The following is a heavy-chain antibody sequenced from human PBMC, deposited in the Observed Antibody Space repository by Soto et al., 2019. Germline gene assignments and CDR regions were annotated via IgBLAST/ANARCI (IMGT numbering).Heavy chain of an antibody. CDR1: GFTFDDYA. J-gene: IGHJ4*02. V-gene: IGHV3-9*01. Sequence: GGSLRLSCAASGFTFDDYAMHWVRQAPGKGPEWVSGISGNSGSIGYADSVKGRFTISRDNAKNSLYLQMNSLRAEDTALYYCAKDIQDSSSWYYFDYWGQGTLVTVSS. D-gene: IGHD6-13*01. CDR2: ISGNSGSI. CDR3: AKDIQDSSSWYYFDY.